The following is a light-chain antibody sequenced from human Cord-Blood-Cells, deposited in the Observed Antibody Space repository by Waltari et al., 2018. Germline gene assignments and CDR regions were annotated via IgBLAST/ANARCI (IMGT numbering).Light chain of an antibody. CDR3: QQYNNWPPPFT. J-gene: IGKJ3*01. CDR1: QSVSSN. CDR2: GAS. Sequence: EIVMTQSPANLSVSPGERATLSCRASQSVSSNLAWYQQKPGQAPRLLIYGASTRATGIPARFSGSGSGTEFTLTISSLQSEDFAVYYCQQYNNWPPPFTFGPGTKVDIK. V-gene: IGKV3-15*01.